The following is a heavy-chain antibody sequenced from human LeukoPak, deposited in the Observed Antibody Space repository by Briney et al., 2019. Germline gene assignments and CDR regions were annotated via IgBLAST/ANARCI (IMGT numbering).Heavy chain of an antibody. D-gene: IGHD3-9*01. Sequence: LGESLKISCKGSGYSFTSYWIGWVRQMPGKGLEWMGIIYPGDSDTRYSPSFQGQVTISADKSISTAYLQWSSLKASDTAMYYCARPTEGHDILTGYRTDPDPSFDYWGQGTLVTVSS. V-gene: IGHV5-51*01. CDR1: GYSFTSYW. J-gene: IGHJ4*02. CDR3: ARPTEGHDILTGYRTDPDPSFDY. CDR2: IYPGDSDT.